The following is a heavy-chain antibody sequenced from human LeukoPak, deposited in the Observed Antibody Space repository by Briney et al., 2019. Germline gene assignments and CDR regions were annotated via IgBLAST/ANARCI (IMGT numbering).Heavy chain of an antibody. V-gene: IGHV1-2*06. J-gene: IGHJ6*02. CDR2: INPNSGGT. Sequence: ASVKVSCKASGYTFTGYYMHWVRQAPGQGLEWMGRINPNSGGTNYAQKFQGRVTMTRDTSISTAYMELSSLRSEDTAVYYCARGGGDGYNHDYYYGMDVWGQGTTVTVSS. CDR3: ARGGGDGYNHDYYYGMDV. CDR1: GYTFTGYY. D-gene: IGHD5-24*01.